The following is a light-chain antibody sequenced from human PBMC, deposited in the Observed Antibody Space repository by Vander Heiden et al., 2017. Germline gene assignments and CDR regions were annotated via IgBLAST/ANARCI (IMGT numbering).Light chain of an antibody. CDR1: QSVSSSY. CDR2: GAS. J-gene: IGKJ4*01. Sequence: EIVLTQSPGTLSLSPGERATPSCRASQSVSSSYLTWYQQKPGQAPRLLIYGASSRATGFPDRFSGSGSGTDFTLAISRLEPEDFAVYYCQQYGSSRLTFGGGTRVEIK. CDR3: QQYGSSRLT. V-gene: IGKV3-20*01.